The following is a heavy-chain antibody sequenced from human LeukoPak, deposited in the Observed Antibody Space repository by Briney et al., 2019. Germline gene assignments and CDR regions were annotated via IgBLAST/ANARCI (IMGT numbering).Heavy chain of an antibody. CDR3: AREGVGRHYDY. J-gene: IGHJ4*02. D-gene: IGHD1-26*01. V-gene: IGHV3-74*01. CDR2: INSDGSSR. Sequence: GGSLRLSCAASGFTFSSYWMHWVRQAPGKGLVWVSRINSDGSSRSYADSVKGRFTISRDNAKNTLYLQMNSLRAEDTAAYYCAREGVGRHYDYRGQGSLVTVSS. CDR1: GFTFSSYW.